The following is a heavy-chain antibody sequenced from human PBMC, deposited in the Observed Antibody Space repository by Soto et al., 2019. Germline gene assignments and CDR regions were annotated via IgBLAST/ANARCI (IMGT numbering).Heavy chain of an antibody. D-gene: IGHD3-16*01. CDR1: GYHFNTYG. Sequence: QVQLVQSGAEVRRPGGSLRISGKTSGYHFNTYGIIWVRQAPGQGLEWMGGISGYNGYTKYAQSLEDRVTLSTDTSTSTASLQLRSLRSGDTAVYFCARDRDYSHTDADIDFWGQGTLVTVSS. CDR3: ARDRDYSHTDADIDF. J-gene: IGHJ4*02. CDR2: ISGYNGYT. V-gene: IGHV1-18*01.